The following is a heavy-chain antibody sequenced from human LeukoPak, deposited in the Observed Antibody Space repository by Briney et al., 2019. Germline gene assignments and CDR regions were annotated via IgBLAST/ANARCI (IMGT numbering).Heavy chain of an antibody. D-gene: IGHD3-10*01. V-gene: IGHV3-48*03. CDR3: ARDGAVRGVDYYYYGMDV. J-gene: IGHJ6*02. Sequence: PGRSLRLSCAASGFTFSSYEMNWVRQAPGKGLEWVSYISSSGSTIYYADSVKGRFTISRDNAKNSLYLQMNSLRAEDTAVYYCARDGAVRGVDYYYYGMDVWGQGTTVTVSS. CDR1: GFTFSSYE. CDR2: ISSSGSTI.